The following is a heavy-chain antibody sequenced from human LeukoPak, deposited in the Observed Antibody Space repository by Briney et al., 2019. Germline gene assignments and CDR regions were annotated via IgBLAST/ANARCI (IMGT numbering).Heavy chain of an antibody. Sequence: HPGGSLRLSCAASEFTISRYWMHWVRQAPGKGLVWVPNINNDGSITTYADSVKGRFTISRDNVKNTLFLQMNSLGAEDTALYYCARGWNTTPRSGFDIWGLGTMVTVSS. CDR2: INNDGSIT. D-gene: IGHD1/OR15-1a*01. J-gene: IGHJ3*02. CDR3: ARGWNTTPRSGFDI. CDR1: EFTISRYW. V-gene: IGHV3-74*01.